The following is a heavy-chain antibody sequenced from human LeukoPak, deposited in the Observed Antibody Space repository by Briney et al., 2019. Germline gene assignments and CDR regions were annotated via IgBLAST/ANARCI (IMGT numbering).Heavy chain of an antibody. D-gene: IGHD1-26*01. CDR1: GFSFSDYY. J-gene: IGHJ4*02. Sequence: PGGSLRLSCAASGFSFSDYYMNWVRQAPGKGLEWVSSISSSSSYIYYADSVKGRFTISRDNAKNSLYLQMNSLRAEDTAVYYCATVGATSYWGQGTLVTVSS. V-gene: IGHV3-21*01. CDR3: ATVGATSY. CDR2: ISSSSSYI.